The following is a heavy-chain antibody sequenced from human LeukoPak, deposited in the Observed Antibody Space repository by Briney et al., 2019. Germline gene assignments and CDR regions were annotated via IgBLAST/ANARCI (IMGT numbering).Heavy chain of an antibody. D-gene: IGHD2-2*01. V-gene: IGHV1-69*06. J-gene: IGHJ5*02. Sequence: SVKVSCKASGGTFSSYAISWVRQAPGQGLEWMGGIIPIFGTANYAQKFQGRVTITADKSTSTAYMELSSLRSEDTAVYYCARDRREEYQPGWFDPWGQGTLVTVSS. CDR1: GGTFSSYA. CDR3: ARDRREEYQPGWFDP. CDR2: IIPIFGTA.